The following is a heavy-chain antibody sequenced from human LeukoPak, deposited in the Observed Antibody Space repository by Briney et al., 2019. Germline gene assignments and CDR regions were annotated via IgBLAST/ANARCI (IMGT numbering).Heavy chain of an antibody. Sequence: PGGSLRLSCAASGFTVSSNYMSWVRQAPGKGLEWVSVIYSGGSTYYADSVKGRFTISRDNSKNTLYLQMNSLRAEDTAVYYCAKSKIAVAGTFFDYWGQGTLVTVSS. V-gene: IGHV3-53*01. J-gene: IGHJ4*02. CDR1: GFTVSSNY. CDR2: IYSGGST. D-gene: IGHD6-19*01. CDR3: AKSKIAVAGTFFDY.